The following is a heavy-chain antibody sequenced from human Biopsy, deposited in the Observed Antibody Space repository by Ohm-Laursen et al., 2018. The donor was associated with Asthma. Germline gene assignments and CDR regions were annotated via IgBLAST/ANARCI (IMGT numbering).Heavy chain of an antibody. CDR3: ARKAGSCISRTCYSLDF. Sequence: SVKVSCKSLGGTFNTYVIGWVRQAPGQGLEWIGGINSVFGTTTYPQKFQDRVTITADDSTSIVYMELSSLRSEDTAVYYCARKAGSCISRTCYSLDFWGQGTLVTVSS. CDR2: INSVFGTT. CDR1: GGTFNTYV. D-gene: IGHD2-2*01. V-gene: IGHV1-69*13. J-gene: IGHJ4*02.